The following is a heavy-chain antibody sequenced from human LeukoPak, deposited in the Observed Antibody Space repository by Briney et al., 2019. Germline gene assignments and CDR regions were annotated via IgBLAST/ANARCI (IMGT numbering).Heavy chain of an antibody. CDR3: ALVGDYYGMDV. J-gene: IGHJ6*02. CDR2: ISYDGNNK. D-gene: IGHD3-10*01. V-gene: IGHV3-30*03. Sequence: GGSLRLSCAASGFTFSNYGMHWFRQAPGKGLEWVAVISYDGNNKYYADSVKGRFTISRDNSKNTLYLQMNSLRAEDTAVYYCALVGDYYGMDVWGQGTTVTVSS. CDR1: GFTFSNYG.